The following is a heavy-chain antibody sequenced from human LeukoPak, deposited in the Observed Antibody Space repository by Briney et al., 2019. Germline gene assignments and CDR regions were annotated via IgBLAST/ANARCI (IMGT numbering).Heavy chain of an antibody. D-gene: IGHD2-2*02. J-gene: IGHJ4*02. CDR2: ISPNVGAT. V-gene: IGHV3-23*01. CDR1: GFTFSSYA. Sequence: GASLRLSCAASGFTFSSYAMTWVRQAPGKGLEWVSTISPNVGATYYVDSVKGRFTISRDNSKNTLYLQMDSLRAEDTAVYYCACLPAAIPFDYWGQGTLVTVSS. CDR3: ACLPAAIPFDY.